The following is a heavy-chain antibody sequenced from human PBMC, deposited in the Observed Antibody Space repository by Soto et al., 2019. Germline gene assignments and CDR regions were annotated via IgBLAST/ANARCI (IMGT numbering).Heavy chain of an antibody. J-gene: IGHJ6*02. CDR3: ARESNYYGSDPYYYYGMDV. V-gene: IGHV4-30-4*01. CDR2: IYYSGST. CDR1: GGSLSSGDYY. Sequence: SETLSLTCTVSGGSLSSGDYYLSWIRPPPGKGLEWIGYIYYSGSTYYNPSLKSRVTISVDTSKNQFSLKLSSVTAADTAVYYCARESNYYGSDPYYYYGMDVWGQGTTVTVSS. D-gene: IGHD3-10*01.